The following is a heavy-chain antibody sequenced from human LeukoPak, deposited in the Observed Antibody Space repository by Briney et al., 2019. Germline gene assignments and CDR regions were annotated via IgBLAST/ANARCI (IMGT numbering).Heavy chain of an antibody. J-gene: IGHJ5*02. Sequence: PSETLSLTCTVSGGSISSTSYYWGWIRQPPGKGLEWIGNIYYSGSTYYNPSLMSRVTISVNMSKNQFSLKLSSVTAADTAVYYCARLLRVGYCSTTSCNWFDPWGQGTLVTVSS. V-gene: IGHV4-39*07. CDR2: IYYSGST. D-gene: IGHD2-2*03. CDR1: GGSISSTSYY. CDR3: ARLLRVGYCSTTSCNWFDP.